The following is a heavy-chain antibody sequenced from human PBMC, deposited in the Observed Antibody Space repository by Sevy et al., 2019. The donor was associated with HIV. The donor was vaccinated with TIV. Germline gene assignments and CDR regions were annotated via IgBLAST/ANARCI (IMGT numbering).Heavy chain of an antibody. CDR2: ISSSSSYI. V-gene: IGHV3-21*01. J-gene: IGHJ4*02. CDR1: GFTFSSYS. CDR3: ARGPGGVGGGYY. Sequence: GGSLRLSCAASGFTFSSYSMNWVRQAPGKGLEWVSSISSSSSYIYYADSVKGRLPISRDNAKNSLYLQMNSLRAEDTVVYYCARGPGGVGGGYYWGQGTLVTVSS. D-gene: IGHD1-26*01.